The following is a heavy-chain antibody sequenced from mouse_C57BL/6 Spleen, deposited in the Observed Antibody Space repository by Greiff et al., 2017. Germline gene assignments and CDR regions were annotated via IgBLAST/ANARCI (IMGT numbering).Heavy chain of an antibody. CDR1: GYSITSGYY. CDR3: ASHYLAWFAY. D-gene: IGHD1-1*02. CDR2: ISYDGSN. Sequence: EVKLMESGPGLVKPSQSLSLTCSVTGYSITSGYYWNWIRQFPGNKLEWMGYISYDGSNNYNPSLKNRISLTRDTSKNQFFLKLNSVTTEDTATYSGASHYLAWFAYWGQGTLVTVSA. V-gene: IGHV3-6*01. J-gene: IGHJ3*01.